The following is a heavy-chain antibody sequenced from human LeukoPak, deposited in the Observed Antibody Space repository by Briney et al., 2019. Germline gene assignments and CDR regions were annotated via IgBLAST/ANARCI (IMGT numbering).Heavy chain of an antibody. CDR1: GYTFTSYD. V-gene: IGHV1-8*03. CDR3: ATAYGGNSQGAFDI. Sequence: ASVKVSCKASGYTFTSYDINWVRQATGQGLEWMGWTNPNSGNTGYAQKFQGRVTITRNTSISTAYMELSSLRSEDTAVYYCATAYGGNSQGAFDIWGQGTMVTVSS. D-gene: IGHD4-23*01. CDR2: TNPNSGNT. J-gene: IGHJ3*02.